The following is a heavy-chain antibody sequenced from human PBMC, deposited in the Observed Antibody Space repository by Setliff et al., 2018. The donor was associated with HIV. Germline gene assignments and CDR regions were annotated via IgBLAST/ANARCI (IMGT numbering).Heavy chain of an antibody. Sequence: NPSETLSLTCSVTGGSIINYFWGWIRMPPGKGLEWIGYIYYSGSTDYNPSPKSRVTISVDTSKNQVSLKLNSVTAADTAVYYCARSPGVDTNMAFDYWGQGTLVTVSS. CDR3: ARSPGVDTNMAFDY. CDR1: GGSIINYF. V-gene: IGHV4-59*01. J-gene: IGHJ4*02. CDR2: IYYSGST. D-gene: IGHD5-18*01.